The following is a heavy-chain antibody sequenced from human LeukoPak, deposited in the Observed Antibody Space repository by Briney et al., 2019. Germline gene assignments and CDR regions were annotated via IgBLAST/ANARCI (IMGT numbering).Heavy chain of an antibody. CDR3: ARRVYTSSWYFDY. CDR1: GYSISSGYY. V-gene: IGHV4-38-2*01. D-gene: IGHD6-13*01. J-gene: IGHJ4*02. Sequence: SETLSLTCAVSGYSISSGYYWGWIRQPPGKGLERIGSIFHSGITYYNPSLKSRLTISVDTSKNQFSLKLSSVTAADTSVYYCARRVYTSSWYFDYWGQGTLVTVSS. CDR2: IFHSGIT.